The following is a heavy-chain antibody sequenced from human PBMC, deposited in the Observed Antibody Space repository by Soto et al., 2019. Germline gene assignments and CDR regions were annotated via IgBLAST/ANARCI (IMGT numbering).Heavy chain of an antibody. V-gene: IGHV4-59*01. Sequence: QVQLQESGPGLVKPSETLSLTCGVSGGSISNNYWSWIRQPPGKGLEWIGYISHSGSTNYNPSLKGRVTLAVDPSQKQFSLKLNSVSAADTAVYYCARGGTDSWLIIGEWFDPWGQGTLVTVAS. CDR1: GGSISNNY. D-gene: IGHD7-27*01. CDR3: ARGGTDSWLIIGEWFDP. CDR2: ISHSGST. J-gene: IGHJ5*02.